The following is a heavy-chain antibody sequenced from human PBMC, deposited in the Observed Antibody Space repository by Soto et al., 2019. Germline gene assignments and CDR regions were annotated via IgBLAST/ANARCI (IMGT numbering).Heavy chain of an antibody. J-gene: IGHJ4*02. CDR3: AMTPTPYSSRRFY. V-gene: IGHV3-48*03. CDR2: ISSSGSTI. Sequence: VGSLRPSCAASGFTFSGDEMNWVREAPGKGLEWVSYISSSGSTIYYADSVKGRFTISRDNAKNSLYLQMNSLRAEDTAVYYCAMTPTPYSSRRFYWGQAILVTAS. D-gene: IGHD6-19*01. CDR1: GFTFSGDE.